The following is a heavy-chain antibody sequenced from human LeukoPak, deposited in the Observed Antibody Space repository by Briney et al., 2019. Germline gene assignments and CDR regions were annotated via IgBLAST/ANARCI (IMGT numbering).Heavy chain of an antibody. CDR3: VREGFYFFDF. CDR2: IKPDGSET. V-gene: IGHV3-7*01. J-gene: IGHJ4*01. Sequence: GGSLRLSCAASGFTFTNNFMSWVRQVPGKGLEWVANIKPDGSETTYADSVRGRFTIFRDNAKDSVYLQMNSLRAEDSATYYCVREGFYFFDFWGQGTLVTVSS. CDR1: GFTFTNNF.